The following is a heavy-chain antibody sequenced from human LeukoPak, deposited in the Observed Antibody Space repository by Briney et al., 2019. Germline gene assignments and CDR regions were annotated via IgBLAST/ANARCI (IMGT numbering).Heavy chain of an antibody. Sequence: PGGSLRLSCAASGFTFSSYGMHWVRQAPGKGLEWVAVISYDGSNKYYADSVKGRFTISRDNSKNTLYLQMNSLRAEDTAVYYCAREDGDYRFDYWGQGTLVTVSS. D-gene: IGHD4-17*01. J-gene: IGHJ4*02. CDR3: AREDGDYRFDY. CDR2: ISYDGSNK. CDR1: GFTFSSYG. V-gene: IGHV3-30*03.